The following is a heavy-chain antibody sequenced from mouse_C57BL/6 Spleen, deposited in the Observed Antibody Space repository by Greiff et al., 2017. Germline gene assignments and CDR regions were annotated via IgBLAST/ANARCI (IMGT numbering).Heavy chain of an antibody. V-gene: IGHV3-6*01. D-gene: IGHD1-1*01. CDR1: GYSITSGYY. CDR3: ARETTTVVARGTFAY. CDR2: ISYDGSN. J-gene: IGHJ3*01. Sequence: ESGPGLVKPSQSLSLTCSVTGYSITSGYYWNWIRQFPGNKLEWMGYISYDGSNNYNPSLKNRISITRDTSKNQFFLKLNSVTTEDTATYYCARETTTVVARGTFAYWGQGTLVTVSA.